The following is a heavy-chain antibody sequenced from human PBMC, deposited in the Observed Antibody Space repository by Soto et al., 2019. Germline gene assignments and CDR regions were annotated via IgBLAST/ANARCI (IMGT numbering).Heavy chain of an antibody. J-gene: IGHJ5*02. CDR2: ISTSSSSI. Sequence: EVQLVESGGGLVKPGGSLRLSCAASGFTFSYYSMNWVRQAPGKGLEWVSSISTSSSSIYYADSVKGRFTISRDNAKTSLYLQMNSLRAADTAVYYCARDRWCSTNSCHNWFDPWGQVTLVTFSS. CDR1: GFTFSYYS. V-gene: IGHV3-21*01. CDR3: ARDRWCSTNSCHNWFDP. D-gene: IGHD2-2*01.